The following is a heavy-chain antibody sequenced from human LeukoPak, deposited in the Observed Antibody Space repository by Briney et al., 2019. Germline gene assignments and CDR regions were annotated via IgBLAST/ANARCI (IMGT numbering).Heavy chain of an antibody. CDR1: GFTFSSHG. Sequence: GGSLRLSCAASGFTFSSHGMNWVRQAPGKGLEWVSGISPSGDITYYADSVKGRFTISRDNSKNTLYLEVISLTAEDTAVYYCAKDDAWLRFGEWSQGTLVTVSS. CDR2: ISPSGDIT. CDR3: AKDDAWLRFGE. J-gene: IGHJ4*02. D-gene: IGHD3-10*01. V-gene: IGHV3-23*01.